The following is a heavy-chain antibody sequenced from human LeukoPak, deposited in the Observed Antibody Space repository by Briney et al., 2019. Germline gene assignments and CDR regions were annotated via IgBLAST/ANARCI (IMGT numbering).Heavy chain of an antibody. Sequence: PGGSLRLSCAASGFPLSRYSMNWVHQAPGKGLEWVSFISSSSNYIYYADSVKGRFTISRDNAKNSLYLQMNSLRVEDTAVYYCAGDQYEGICPDSWGQGTLVTVSS. D-gene: IGHD2/OR15-2a*01. J-gene: IGHJ5*01. CDR2: ISSSSNYI. CDR3: AGDQYEGICPDS. CDR1: GFPLSRYS. V-gene: IGHV3-21*01.